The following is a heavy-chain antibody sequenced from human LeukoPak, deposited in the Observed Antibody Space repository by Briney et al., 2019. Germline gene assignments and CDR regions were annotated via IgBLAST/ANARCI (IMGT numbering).Heavy chain of an antibody. Sequence: ASVKVSCKASGYTFTSYAMHWVRQAPGQRGEWMGWINAGKGNTKYSQKFQGRVTITRDTSASTAYMELSSLRSEDTAVYYCARDGRRIAVADYWGQGTLVTVSS. CDR3: ARDGRRIAVADY. CDR2: INAGKGNT. V-gene: IGHV1-3*01. D-gene: IGHD6-19*01. J-gene: IGHJ4*02. CDR1: GYTFTSYA.